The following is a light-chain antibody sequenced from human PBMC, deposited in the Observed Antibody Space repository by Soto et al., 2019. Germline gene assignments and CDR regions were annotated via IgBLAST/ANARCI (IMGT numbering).Light chain of an antibody. CDR3: TSYSRYRVLV. Sequence: QSSLTQPASVSGSLGQSITISCTGTISDIVGYKYVSWYQQNPGKAPKLIIFEVSNRPSGVSDRFSGSNSGNAASLTISGLQAEDEADYYRTSYSRYRVLVFGGGTKVTVL. CDR2: EVS. V-gene: IGLV2-14*01. CDR1: ISDIVGYKY. J-gene: IGLJ3*02.